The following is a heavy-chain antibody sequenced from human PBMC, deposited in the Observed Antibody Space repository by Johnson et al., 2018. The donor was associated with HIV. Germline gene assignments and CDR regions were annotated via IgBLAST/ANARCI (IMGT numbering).Heavy chain of an antibody. CDR1: GFTINNYW. CDR3: ARSDYGLNPGAFDI. Sequence: VQLVESGGGVMQPGKSLRLSCGASGFTINNYWMQWVRQAPGKGLVWVSRINGDGSRSTYADSVKGRFTISRDNAKNSLYLQTNGLRAEDTAVYFCARSDYGLNPGAFDIWGQGTMVTVSS. D-gene: IGHD4-17*01. CDR2: INGDGSRS. J-gene: IGHJ3*02. V-gene: IGHV3-74*02.